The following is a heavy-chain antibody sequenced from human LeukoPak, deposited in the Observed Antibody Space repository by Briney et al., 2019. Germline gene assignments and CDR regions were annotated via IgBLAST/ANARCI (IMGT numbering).Heavy chain of an antibody. J-gene: IGHJ5*02. CDR1: GFTFSSYA. V-gene: IGHV3-64D*06. CDR3: VKSASGGASP. D-gene: IGHD3-16*01. CDR2: ISSNGGST. Sequence: GGSLRLSCSASGFTFSSYAMHWVRQAPGKGLEYVPAISSNGGSTYYADSVKGRFTISRDNSKNTLYLQMSSLRAEDTAVYYCVKSASGGASPWGQGTLVTVSS.